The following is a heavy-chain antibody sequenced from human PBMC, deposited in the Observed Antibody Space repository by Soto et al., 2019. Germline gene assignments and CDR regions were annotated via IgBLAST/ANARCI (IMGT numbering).Heavy chain of an antibody. CDR2: IWYDGSNK. J-gene: IGHJ6*02. V-gene: IGHV3-33*01. Sequence: GGSLRLSCAASGFTFSSYGMHWVRQAPGKGLEWVAVIWYDGSNKYYADSVKGRFTISRDNSKNTLYLQMNSLRAEDTAVYYCARDSRYYYDSSGHPAGKDVWGQGTTVNVSS. CDR1: GFTFSSYG. CDR3: ARDSRYYYDSSGHPAGKDV. D-gene: IGHD3-22*01.